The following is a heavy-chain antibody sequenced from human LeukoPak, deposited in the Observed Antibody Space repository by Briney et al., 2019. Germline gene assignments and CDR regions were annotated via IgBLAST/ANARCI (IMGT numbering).Heavy chain of an antibody. J-gene: IGHJ4*02. V-gene: IGHV3-21*01. CDR1: GFTFSSSA. D-gene: IGHD6-19*01. CDR3: ARGSSSGWYYYFDC. CDR2: ISGRSNYI. Sequence: PGGSLRLSCAASGFTFSSSAMSWVRQAPGKGLEWVSFISGRSNYIYYADSVKGRFTISRDNAKNSLYLQMSSLRAEDTALYYCARGSSSGWYYYFDCWGQGTLVTVSS.